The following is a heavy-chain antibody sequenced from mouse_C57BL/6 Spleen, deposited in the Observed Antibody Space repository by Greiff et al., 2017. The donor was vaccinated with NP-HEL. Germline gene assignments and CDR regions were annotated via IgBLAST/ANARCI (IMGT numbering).Heavy chain of an antibody. CDR2: IYPSDSET. CDR3: ARGEARYYFDY. CDR1: GYTFTSYW. V-gene: IGHV1-61*01. J-gene: IGHJ2*01. Sequence: QVQLQQPGAELVRPGSSVKLSCKASGYTFTSYWMDWVKQRPGQGLEWIGNIYPSDSETHYNQKFKDKATLTVDKSSSTAYMQLSSLTSEDSAVYYCARGEARYYFDYWGQGTTLTVSS.